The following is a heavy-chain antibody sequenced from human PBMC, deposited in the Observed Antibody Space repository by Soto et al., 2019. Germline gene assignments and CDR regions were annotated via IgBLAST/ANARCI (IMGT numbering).Heavy chain of an antibody. Sequence: QVQLQESGPGLVKPSQTLSLTCTVSGGSISSGGYYWSWIRQHPGKGLEWIGYIYYSGSTYYNPSLKSRVTRPVDTSNNQFSLKLSSVTAPDTAVYYCARRNRNYDTSRPVYYCYRDVWGKGTTVTVSS. CDR3: ARRNRNYDTSRPVYYCYRDV. D-gene: IGHD1-7*01. CDR1: GGSISSGGYY. CDR2: IYYSGST. V-gene: IGHV4-31*03. J-gene: IGHJ6*03.